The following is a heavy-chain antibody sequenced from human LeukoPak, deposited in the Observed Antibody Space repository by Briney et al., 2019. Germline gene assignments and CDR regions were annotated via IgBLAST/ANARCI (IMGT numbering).Heavy chain of an antibody. CDR1: GGSISSGGYS. Sequence: SETLSLTCAVSGGSISSGGYSWSWIRQPPGKGLEWIGYIYHSGSTYYNPSLKSRVTISVDRSKNQFSLKLSSVTAADTAVYYCARDHGYGDAFDIWGQGTMVTVSS. CDR2: IYHSGST. V-gene: IGHV4-30-2*01. CDR3: ARDHGYGDAFDI. J-gene: IGHJ3*02. D-gene: IGHD5-18*01.